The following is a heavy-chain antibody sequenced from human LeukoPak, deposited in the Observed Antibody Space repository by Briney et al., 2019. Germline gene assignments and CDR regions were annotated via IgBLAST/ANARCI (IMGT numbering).Heavy chain of an antibody. CDR3: ARRQQLVRGWFDP. J-gene: IGHJ5*02. V-gene: IGHV4-34*01. Sequence: SETLSLTCAVYGGSFSGYYWSWIRQPPGKGLEWIGEINHSGSTNYNPSLKSRVTISVDTSKNQFSLKLSSVTAADTAVYYCARRQQLVRGWFDPWGQGTLVTVSS. CDR1: GGSFSGYY. D-gene: IGHD6-13*01. CDR2: INHSGST.